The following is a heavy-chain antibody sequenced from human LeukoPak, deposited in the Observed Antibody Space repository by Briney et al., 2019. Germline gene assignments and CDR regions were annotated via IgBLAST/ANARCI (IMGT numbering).Heavy chain of an antibody. Sequence: SETLSLTCTVSGGSISSYYWSWIRQPPGKGLEWIGYIYYSGSTNYNPSLKSRVTISVDTSKNQFSLKLSSVTAADTAVYFCARVPTVVTPLYYFDYWGQGTLVTVSS. CDR3: ARVPTVVTPLYYFDY. CDR1: GGSISSYY. D-gene: IGHD4-23*01. CDR2: IYYSGST. V-gene: IGHV4-59*12. J-gene: IGHJ4*02.